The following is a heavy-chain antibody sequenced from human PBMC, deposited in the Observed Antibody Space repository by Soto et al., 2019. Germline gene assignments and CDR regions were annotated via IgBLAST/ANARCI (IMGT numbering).Heavy chain of an antibody. J-gene: IGHJ4*02. V-gene: IGHV3-30-3*01. CDR3: ARAGRQLVRVNYYFDY. CDR2: ISYDGSNK. CDR1: GFTFSSYA. D-gene: IGHD6-13*01. Sequence: GGSLRLSCAASGFTFSSYAMHWVRQAPGKGLEWVAVISYDGSNKYYADSVKGRFTISRDNSKNTLYLQMNSLRAEDTAVYYCARAGRQLVRVNYYFDYWGQGTLVTVSS.